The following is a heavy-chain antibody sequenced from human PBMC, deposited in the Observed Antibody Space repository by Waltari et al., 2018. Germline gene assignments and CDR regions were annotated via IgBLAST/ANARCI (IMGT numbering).Heavy chain of an antibody. Sequence: QVQLVQSGAEVQKPGSSVKVSCKGSGDTFTTYSISWVRQAPGQGLEWMGGIIPILGITHYAEKFQGRVTITADKSTSTAYMELSTLRSDDTAVYYCARSPKIAVAATGAFDYWGQGTLVTASA. V-gene: IGHV1-69*10. J-gene: IGHJ4*02. CDR1: GDTFTTYS. CDR2: IIPILGIT. CDR3: ARSPKIAVAATGAFDY. D-gene: IGHD6-19*01.